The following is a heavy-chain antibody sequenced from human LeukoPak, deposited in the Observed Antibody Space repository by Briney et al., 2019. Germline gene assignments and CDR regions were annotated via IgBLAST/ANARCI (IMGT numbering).Heavy chain of an antibody. V-gene: IGHV3-23*01. Sequence: GGSLRLSCAASGFTFSSYAMSWVRQAPGKGLEYIASISGSGGTTYYADSVKGRFTISRDNSKSSLYLQLNSLRADDSAIYYCAKAESCWYKFASWGQGTLVTVSS. CDR2: ISGSGGTT. D-gene: IGHD6-19*01. CDR3: AKAESCWYKFAS. CDR1: GFTFSSYA. J-gene: IGHJ4*02.